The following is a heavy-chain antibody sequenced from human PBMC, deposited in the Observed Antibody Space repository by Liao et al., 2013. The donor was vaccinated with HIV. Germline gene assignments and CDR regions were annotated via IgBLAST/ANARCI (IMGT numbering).Heavy chain of an antibody. CDR1: SGSFSGYF. CDR3: ARCRGYADAFDI. CDR2: INDSEGT. V-gene: IGHV4-34*10. Sequence: QVQLQESGPGLLKPSETLSLTCGVYSGSFSGYFWTWIRQPPGKGLEWIAEINDSEGTNFNPSLESRVTISVDTSKNQFSLKLNSVTAADTAVYYCARCRGYADAFDIWGQGTMVTVSS. J-gene: IGHJ3*02. D-gene: IGHD5-12*01.